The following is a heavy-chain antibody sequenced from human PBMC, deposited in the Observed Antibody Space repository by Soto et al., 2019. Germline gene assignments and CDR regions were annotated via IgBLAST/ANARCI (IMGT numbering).Heavy chain of an antibody. J-gene: IGHJ4*02. CDR1: GFTFSSYS. Sequence: PGGSLRLSCAASGFTFSSYSMNWVRQAPGKGLEWVSYISSSSSTIYYADSVKGRFTISRDNAKNSLYLQMNSLRAEDTAVYYCARYTIFGVGNFDYWGQGTLVTVSS. CDR2: ISSSSSTI. V-gene: IGHV3-48*01. D-gene: IGHD3-3*01. CDR3: ARYTIFGVGNFDY.